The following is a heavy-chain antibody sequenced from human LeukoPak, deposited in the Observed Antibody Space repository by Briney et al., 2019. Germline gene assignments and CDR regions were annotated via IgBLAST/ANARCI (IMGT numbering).Heavy chain of an antibody. D-gene: IGHD3-10*01. V-gene: IGHV1-18*01. Sequence: GASVKVSCKASGYTFTSYGISWVRRAPGQGLEWMGWISAYNGNTNYAQKLQGRVTMTTDTSTSTAHMELRSLRSDDTAVYYCARNYGSGSSRFDPWGQGTLVTVSS. CDR2: ISAYNGNT. CDR3: ARNYGSGSSRFDP. J-gene: IGHJ5*02. CDR1: GYTFTSYG.